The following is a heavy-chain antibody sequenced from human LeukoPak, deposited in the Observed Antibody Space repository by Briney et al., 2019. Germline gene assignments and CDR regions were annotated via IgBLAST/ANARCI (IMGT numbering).Heavy chain of an antibody. V-gene: IGHV3-23*01. J-gene: IGHJ5*02. CDR3: ARDIVVVPAAGFDP. D-gene: IGHD2-2*01. Sequence: GGSLRLSCAASAFTFSSYAMSWVRQAPGKGLEWVSAISGSGGSTYYADSVKGRFTISRDNSKNTLYLQMNSLRAEDTAVYYCARDIVVVPAAGFDPWGQGTLVTVSS. CDR1: AFTFSSYA. CDR2: ISGSGGST.